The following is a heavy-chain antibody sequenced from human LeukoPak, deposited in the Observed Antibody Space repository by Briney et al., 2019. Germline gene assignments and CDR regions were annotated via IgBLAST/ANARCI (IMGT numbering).Heavy chain of an antibody. CDR1: GASISIYY. CDR2: IYYSGNT. Sequence: SETLSLTCTVSGASISIYYWSWIRQPPGKGQEWIGYIYYSGNTNYNPSLKSRVTISVDTSKNQFSLKLSSVTAADTAVYYCAREVSGSYSHYFDYWGQGTLVTVSS. J-gene: IGHJ4*02. D-gene: IGHD1-26*01. V-gene: IGHV4-59*01. CDR3: AREVSGSYSHYFDY.